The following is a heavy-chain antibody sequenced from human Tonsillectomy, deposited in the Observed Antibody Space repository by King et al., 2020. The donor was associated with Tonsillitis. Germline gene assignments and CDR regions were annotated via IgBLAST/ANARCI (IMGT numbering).Heavy chain of an antibody. D-gene: IGHD6-25*01. V-gene: IGHV3-11*05. J-gene: IGHJ3*02. CDR3: ARVNSGSSGLDAFDI. CDR2: ISSSSSYT. CDR1: GFTFSDLY. Sequence: VQLVESGGGLVKPGGSLRLSCAASGFTFSDLYMRWVRQAPGKGLEWISYISSSSSYTNYADSVRARFSISRDNAKNSLYLQMNSLRADDTAVYYCARVNSGSSGLDAFDIWGQGTMVTVSS.